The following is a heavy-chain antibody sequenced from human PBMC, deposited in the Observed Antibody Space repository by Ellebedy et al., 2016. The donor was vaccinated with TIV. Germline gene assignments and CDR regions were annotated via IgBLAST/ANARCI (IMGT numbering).Heavy chain of an antibody. CDR1: GYTFTSYY. CDR3: ARARSSGWVHTHDY. V-gene: IGHV1-46*04. CDR2: INPSGGST. Sequence: AASVKVSCKASGYTFTSYYMHWVRQAPGQGLEWMGIINPSGGSTTYEQKLQGRVTMTRDTSTSTVYMELSSLRSEDTAVYYCARARSSGWVHTHDYWGQGTLVTVSS. J-gene: IGHJ4*02. D-gene: IGHD6-19*01.